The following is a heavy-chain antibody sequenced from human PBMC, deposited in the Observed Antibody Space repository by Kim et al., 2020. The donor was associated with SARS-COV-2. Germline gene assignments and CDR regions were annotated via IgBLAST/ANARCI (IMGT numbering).Heavy chain of an antibody. CDR1: GFTFSNYG. J-gene: IGHJ5*02. D-gene: IGHD3-9*01. V-gene: IGHV3-33*01. CDR3: ARDRSTYYDIPRGGIGVDP. Sequence: GGSLRLSCAASGFTFSNYGIHWVRQAPGKGLEWVAVIWYDGSNKYYADSVKGRFTISRDNSKNTLYLQMNSLRAEDTAVYYCARDRSTYYDIPRGGIGVDPWGQGTLVTVSS. CDR2: IWYDGSNK.